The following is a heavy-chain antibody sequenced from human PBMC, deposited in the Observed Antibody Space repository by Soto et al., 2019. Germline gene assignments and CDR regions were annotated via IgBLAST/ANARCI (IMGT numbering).Heavy chain of an antibody. CDR1: GFIVSSNY. J-gene: IGHJ4*02. D-gene: IGHD2-8*01. Sequence: EVQLVETGGGLIQPGGSLRLSCAASGFIVSSNYMSWVRQAPGKGLDWVSVIYSGGSTYHADSVKGRFTTSRDNSKNTLYLQMNNLRAEDTAVYYCVARSNGADYWGQGTLVTVPS. V-gene: IGHV3-53*02. CDR3: VARSNGADY. CDR2: IYSGGST.